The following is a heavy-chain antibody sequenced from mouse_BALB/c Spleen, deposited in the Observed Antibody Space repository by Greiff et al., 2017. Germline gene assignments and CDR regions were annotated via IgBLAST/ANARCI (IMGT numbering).Heavy chain of an antibody. Sequence: EVQLVESGGGLVKPGGSLKLSCAASGFTFSDYYMYWVRQTPEKRLEWVATISDGGSYTYYPDSVKGRFTISRDNAKNNLYLQMSSLKSEDTAMYYCARDRDYGSSWFAYWGQGTLVTVSA. CDR3: ARDRDYGSSWFAY. CDR2: ISDGGSYT. J-gene: IGHJ3*01. V-gene: IGHV5-4*02. D-gene: IGHD1-1*01. CDR1: GFTFSDYY.